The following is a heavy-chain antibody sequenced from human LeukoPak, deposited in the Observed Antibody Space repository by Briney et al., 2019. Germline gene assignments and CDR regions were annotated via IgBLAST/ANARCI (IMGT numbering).Heavy chain of an antibody. CDR2: IYYSGST. D-gene: IGHD2-2*01. V-gene: IGHV4-39*01. Sequence: PSETLSLTCTVSGGSISSSSYYWGWIRQPPGKGLEWIGSIYYSGSTYYNPSLKSRVTISVDTSKNQFSLKLSSVTAADTAVYYCAGGDCSSTSCYATIGDAFDIWGQGTMVTVSS. J-gene: IGHJ3*02. CDR3: AGGDCSSTSCYATIGDAFDI. CDR1: GGSISSSSYY.